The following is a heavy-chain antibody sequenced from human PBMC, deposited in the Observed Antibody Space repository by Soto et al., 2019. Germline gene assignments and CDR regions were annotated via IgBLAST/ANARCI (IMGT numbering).Heavy chain of an antibody. D-gene: IGHD1-7*01. CDR2: IIPIFGTA. J-gene: IGHJ5*02. CDR1: RVTFSSYA. Sequence: SVKVSCKASRVTFSSYASSWVRQSPGQGLEWMGGIIPIFGTANYAQKFQGRVTITADESTSTAYMELSSLRSEDTAVYYCARKLELASDATTNWFDPWGQGTLVTVSS. V-gene: IGHV1-69*13. CDR3: ARKLELASDATTNWFDP.